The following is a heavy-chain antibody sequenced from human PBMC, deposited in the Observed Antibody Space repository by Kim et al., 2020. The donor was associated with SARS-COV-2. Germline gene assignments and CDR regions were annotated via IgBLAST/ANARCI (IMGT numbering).Heavy chain of an antibody. D-gene: IGHD3-22*01. CDR2: IYYGGST. V-gene: IGHV4-59*08. CDR1: GGSISSYY. J-gene: IGHJ4*02. CDR3: ARLSYYYDSSGSYFDY. Sequence: SETLSLTCTVSGGSISSYYWSWIRQPPGKGLEWIGYIYYGGSTNYNPSLKSGVTISVDTSKNQFSLKLSSGTAADTAVYYCARLSYYYDSSGSYFDYWGPGTLVTVSS.